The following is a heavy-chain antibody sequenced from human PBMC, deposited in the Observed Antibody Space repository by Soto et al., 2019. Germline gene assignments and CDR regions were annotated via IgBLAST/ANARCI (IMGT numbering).Heavy chain of an antibody. CDR1: GFTFSSYA. Sequence: PGGSLRLSCAASGFTFSSYAMSWVRQAPGKGLEWVSAISGSGGSTYYADSVKGRFTISRDNSKNTLYLQMNSLRAEDTAVYYCAKGGAYYDFWSGYHENNWFDPWGQGTLVTVSS. V-gene: IGHV3-23*01. D-gene: IGHD3-3*01. CDR3: AKGGAYYDFWSGYHENNWFDP. CDR2: ISGSGGST. J-gene: IGHJ5*02.